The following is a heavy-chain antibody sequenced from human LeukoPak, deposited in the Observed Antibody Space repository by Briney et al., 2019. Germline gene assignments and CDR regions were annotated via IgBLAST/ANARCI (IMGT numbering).Heavy chain of an antibody. J-gene: IGHJ4*02. Sequence: SETLSLTCNVSGGSISSGDYYWSWIRQPPGKGLEWIGYIYYSGSTYYNPSLKSRVAISVDTSKNQFSLKLSSVTAADTAVYYCATRRSTVWWLIDYWGQGTLVTVSS. V-gene: IGHV4-30-4*08. CDR3: ATRRSTVWWLIDY. CDR1: GGSISSGDYY. CDR2: IYYSGST. D-gene: IGHD5-12*01.